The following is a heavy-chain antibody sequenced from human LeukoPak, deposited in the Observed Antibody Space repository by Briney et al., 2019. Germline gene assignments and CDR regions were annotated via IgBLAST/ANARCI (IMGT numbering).Heavy chain of an antibody. V-gene: IGHV4-34*01. Sequence: SETLSLTCAVYGESFSAYYWSWIRQPPGKGLEWIGEINHSGGTNYSPSLKSRVTISVDTSKNQFSLKLISVTAADTAVYYCASRKLGNDYWGQGTLVTVSS. J-gene: IGHJ4*02. D-gene: IGHD7-27*01. CDR3: ASRKLGNDY. CDR1: GESFSAYY. CDR2: INHSGGT.